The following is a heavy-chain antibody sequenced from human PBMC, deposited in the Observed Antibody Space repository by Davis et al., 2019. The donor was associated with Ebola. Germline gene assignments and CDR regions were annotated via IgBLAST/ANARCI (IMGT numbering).Heavy chain of an antibody. CDR3: AKSVTVTFCSGTSCSNFDY. J-gene: IGHJ4*02. CDR1: GFTFSSYA. V-gene: IGHV3-23*01. Sequence: GESLKISCAASGFTFSSYAMSWVRQAPGKGLEWVSVISGSGGSTYYADSVKGRFTISRDNSKNTLYLQMNSLRAEDTAVYYCAKSVTVTFCSGTSCSNFDYWGQGTLVTVSS. CDR2: ISGSGGST. D-gene: IGHD2-2*01.